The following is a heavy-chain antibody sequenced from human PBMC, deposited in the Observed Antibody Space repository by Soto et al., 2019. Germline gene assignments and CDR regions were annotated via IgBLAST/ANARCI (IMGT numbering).Heavy chain of an antibody. J-gene: IGHJ4*02. Sequence: GESLKISWKGSGYNFGTYCIALVRQRPGKGLEWMGTIYPGASGTRYSPSFEGQVTFSADMSTNTAYLQWRRLTASATPTYYCAKRGTSPRYSVAAWGQGTWVPVSS. D-gene: IGHD2-21*01. CDR1: GYNFGTYC. V-gene: IGHV5-51*01. CDR2: IYPGASGT. CDR3: AKRGTSPRYSVAA.